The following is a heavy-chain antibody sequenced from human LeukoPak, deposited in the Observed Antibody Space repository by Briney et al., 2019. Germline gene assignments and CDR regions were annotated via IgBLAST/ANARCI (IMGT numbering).Heavy chain of an antibody. CDR1: GFTFSSYG. CDR3: AKDPRAGYGSGSYYRHYGMDV. CDR2: ISYDGSNK. D-gene: IGHD3-10*01. Sequence: GGSLRLSCAASGFTFSSYGMHWVRQAPGKGLEWVAVISYDGSNKYYADSVKGRFTISRDNSKNTLYLQMNSLRAEDTAVYYCAKDPRAGYGSGSYYRHYGMDVWGQGTTVTVSS. J-gene: IGHJ6*02. V-gene: IGHV3-30*18.